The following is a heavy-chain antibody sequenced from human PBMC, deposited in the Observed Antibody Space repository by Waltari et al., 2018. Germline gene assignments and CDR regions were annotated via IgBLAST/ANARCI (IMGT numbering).Heavy chain of an antibody. J-gene: IGHJ4*02. CDR1: EYRFTSYP. V-gene: IGHV1-3*04. CDR2: INTANGNT. CDR3: AREMTRGGGSLDY. Sequence: QVQVVQSGGEVKEPGASVKVSCKASEYRFTSYPLHWGRQAPGQSLEWMGWINTANGNTRYSQKFQGRVTFTRDTSASTAFMELSSLISEDTAMYYCAREMTRGGGSLDYWGQGTLVTVSS. D-gene: IGHD3-16*01.